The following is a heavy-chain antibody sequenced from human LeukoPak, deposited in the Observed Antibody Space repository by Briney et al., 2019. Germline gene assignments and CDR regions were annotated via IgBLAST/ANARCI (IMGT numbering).Heavy chain of an antibody. CDR3: ARHRRMRRSSYSFDN. Sequence: ASVKVSCKASGYMFASYGISWVRQAPGQGLEWMGWVSVYNANAKYAQKFQVRVTLTTDTSTRTAFMELRSMRSDDTAMYYCARHRRMRRSSYSFDNWGQRTLVTVSS. CDR1: GYMFASYG. D-gene: IGHD6-13*01. V-gene: IGHV1-18*01. CDR2: VSVYNANA. J-gene: IGHJ4*02.